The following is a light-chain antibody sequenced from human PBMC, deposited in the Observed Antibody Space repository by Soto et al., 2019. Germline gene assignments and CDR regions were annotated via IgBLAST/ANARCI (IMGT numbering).Light chain of an antibody. Sequence: DIQMTQSPSSLSASVGDRVTITCQASQDISNYLNWYQQKPGKAPKLLIYDASNLETGVPSRFSGSGSGTDFTSTISSLQPEDIDTYYCQPYDNLPLTLAGGTKVDIK. CDR1: QDISNY. J-gene: IGKJ4*01. V-gene: IGKV1-33*01. CDR3: QPYDNLPLT. CDR2: DAS.